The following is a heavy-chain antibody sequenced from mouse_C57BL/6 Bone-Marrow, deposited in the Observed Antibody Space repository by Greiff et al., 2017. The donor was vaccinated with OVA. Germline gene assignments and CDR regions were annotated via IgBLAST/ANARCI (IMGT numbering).Heavy chain of an antibody. V-gene: IGHV1-82*01. J-gene: IGHJ3*01. D-gene: IGHD2-10*01. CDR3: AREDLLFPLAY. CDR1: GYAFSSSW. CDR2: IYPGDGDT. Sequence: VQLQQSGPELVKPGASVKISCKASGYAFSSSWMNWVKQRPGKGLEWIGRIYPGDGDTNYNGKFKGKATLTADKSSSTAYMQLSSLTSEDSAVYFCAREDLLFPLAYWGQGTLVTVSA.